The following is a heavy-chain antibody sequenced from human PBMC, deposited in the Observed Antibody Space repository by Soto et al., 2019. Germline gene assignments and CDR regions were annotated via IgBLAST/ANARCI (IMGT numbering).Heavy chain of an antibody. J-gene: IGHJ2*01. CDR1: GYTFTNYA. V-gene: IGHV1-18*01. CDR2: ISPSTGDT. CDR3: ARCYCSIGSCYACWHLDL. Sequence: QVHLVQSGAEVKEPGASVKVSCQASGYTFTNYAISWVRQAPGQGLEWMGWISPSTGDTDQAQGFQDRVPMTLDTSTNTANMELRSLGTDDTAVYYCARCYCSIGSCYACWHLDLWGPGTLVTVSS. D-gene: IGHD2-15*01.